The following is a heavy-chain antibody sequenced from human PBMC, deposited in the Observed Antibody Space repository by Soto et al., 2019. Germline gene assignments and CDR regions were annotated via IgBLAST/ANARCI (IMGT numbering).Heavy chain of an antibody. CDR2: IGTAGDT. D-gene: IGHD6-6*01. Sequence: GGSLRLSCAASGFTFSSYDMHWVRQATGKGLEWVSAIGTAGDTYYPGSVKGRFTISRENAKNSLYLQMNSLRAEDTAVYYCARGARRYYYYYGMDVWGQGTTVTV. CDR3: ARGARRYYYYYGMDV. J-gene: IGHJ6*02. V-gene: IGHV3-13*01. CDR1: GFTFSSYD.